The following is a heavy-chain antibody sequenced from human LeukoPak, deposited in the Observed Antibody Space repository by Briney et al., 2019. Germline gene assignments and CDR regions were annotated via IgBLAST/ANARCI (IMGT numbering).Heavy chain of an antibody. Sequence: ASVKVSCKASGYTFTSYGITWVRQAPGQGPEWMGWIKAYNGDTNHAQKFQGRVTMTTDTSTTTAYMELRSLRSDDTAVYYCAREGGILGALDYWGQGTLVTVSS. J-gene: IGHJ4*02. CDR2: IKAYNGDT. CDR1: GYTFTSYG. D-gene: IGHD1-26*01. CDR3: AREGGILGALDY. V-gene: IGHV1-18*01.